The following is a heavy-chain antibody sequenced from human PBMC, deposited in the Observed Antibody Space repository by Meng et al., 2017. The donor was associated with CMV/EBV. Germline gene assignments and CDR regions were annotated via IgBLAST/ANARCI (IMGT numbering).Heavy chain of an antibody. J-gene: IGHJ3*02. CDR3: ARDPQLGPDAFDI. Sequence: SQTLSLTCAISGDSVSSNSVVWNWIRQSPSRGLEWLGRTYYRSKWCNDYAVSVKSRITINPDTSKNQFSLQLNSVTPEDTAVYYCARDPQLGPDAFDIWGQGTMVTVSS. D-gene: IGHD3-10*01. CDR2: TYYRSKWCN. V-gene: IGHV6-1*01. CDR1: GDSVSSNSVV.